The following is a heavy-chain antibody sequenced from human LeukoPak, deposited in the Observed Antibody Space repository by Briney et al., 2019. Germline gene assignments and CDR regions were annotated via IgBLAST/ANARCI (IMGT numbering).Heavy chain of an antibody. J-gene: IGHJ4*02. CDR1: GGSFSGYY. V-gene: IGHV4-34*01. CDR2: INRSGST. CDR3: ARVALPSQN. Sequence: SETLSLTCAVYGGSFSGYYWSWIRQPPGKGLEWIGEINRSGSTNYNPSLKSRVTISVDTSKNQFSLKLSSVTAADTAVCYCARVALPSQNWGQGTLVTVSS.